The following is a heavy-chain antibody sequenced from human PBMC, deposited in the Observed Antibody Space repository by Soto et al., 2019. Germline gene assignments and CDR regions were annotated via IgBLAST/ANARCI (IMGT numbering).Heavy chain of an antibody. Sequence: QVQLVESGGGVVQPGRSLRLSCAASGFTFSSYGMHWVRQAPGKGLEWVAVIWYDGSNKYYADSVKGRFTISRDNSKNTLYLIMNSLIAEDTAVYYCARDTARAMVRIYYGMDVWGQGTTVTVSS. D-gene: IGHD3-10*01. CDR2: IWYDGSNK. V-gene: IGHV3-33*01. CDR3: ARDTARAMVRIYYGMDV. CDR1: GFTFSSYG. J-gene: IGHJ6*02.